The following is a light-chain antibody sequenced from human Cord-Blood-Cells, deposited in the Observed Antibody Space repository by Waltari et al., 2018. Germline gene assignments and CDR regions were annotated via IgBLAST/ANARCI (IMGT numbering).Light chain of an antibody. CDR1: SSDVGRYNL. J-gene: IGLJ3*02. Sequence: QSALTQPASVSGSPGQSITLPCPGTSSDVGRYNLVPWYQQHPGKAPKLMIYEGSKRPSGVSNRFSGSKSGNTASLTISGLQAEDEADYYCCSYAGSSTWVFGGGTKLTVL. CDR3: CSYAGSSTWV. V-gene: IGLV2-23*01. CDR2: EGS.